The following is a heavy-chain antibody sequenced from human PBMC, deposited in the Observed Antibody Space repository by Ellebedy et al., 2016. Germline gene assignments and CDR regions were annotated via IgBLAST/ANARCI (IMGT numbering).Heavy chain of an antibody. J-gene: IGHJ4*02. Sequence: ASVKVSXXVSGYTLTELSMHWVRQAPGKGLEWMGGFDPEDGETIYAQKFQGRVTMTEDTSTDTAYMELSSLRSEDTAVYYCATAIIENDDYWGQGILVTVSS. D-gene: IGHD3-3*01. CDR2: FDPEDGET. CDR3: ATAIIENDDY. V-gene: IGHV1-24*01. CDR1: GYTLTELS.